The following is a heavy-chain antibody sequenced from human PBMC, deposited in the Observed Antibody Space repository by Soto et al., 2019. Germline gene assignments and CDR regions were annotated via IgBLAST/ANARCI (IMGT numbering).Heavy chain of an antibody. CDR3: ARYRYYDSSGSPTPSFDY. CDR1: GGSISSGGYY. J-gene: IGHJ4*02. D-gene: IGHD3-22*01. CDR2: IYYSGST. Sequence: SETLSLTCTVSGGSISSGGYYWSWIRQHPGKGLEWIGYIYYSGSTYYNPSLKSRVTISVDTSKNQFSLKLSSVTAADTAVYYCARYRYYDSSGSPTPSFDYWGQGTLVTVSS. V-gene: IGHV4-31*03.